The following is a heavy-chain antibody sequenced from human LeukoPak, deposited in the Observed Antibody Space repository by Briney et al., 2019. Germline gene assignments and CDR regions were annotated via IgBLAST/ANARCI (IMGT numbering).Heavy chain of an antibody. J-gene: IGHJ1*01. CDR2: ISVYNGNT. V-gene: IGHV1-18*01. CDR1: GYILTNYG. Sequence: ASVKVSCXASGYILTNYGISWVRQAPGRGLEWMGWISVYNGNTNYAQKLQGRVTMTTDTSTSTAYMELRSLRSDDTAVYYCARGESGIQHWGQGTLVTVSS. CDR3: ARGESGIQH.